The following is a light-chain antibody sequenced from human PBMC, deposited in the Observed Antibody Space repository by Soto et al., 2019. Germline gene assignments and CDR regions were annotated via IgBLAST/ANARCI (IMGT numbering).Light chain of an antibody. Sequence: EIVLTQSPATLSLSPGERATLPGRASQSVSTSLAWYQQRPGQAPRLLIYDVSNRAAGVPARFSGSGSGTDFTLTISNLEPEDFAIYYCQERSNWPRLTFGGGTTVEIK. CDR3: QERSNWPRLT. CDR1: QSVSTS. CDR2: DVS. J-gene: IGKJ4*01. V-gene: IGKV3-11*01.